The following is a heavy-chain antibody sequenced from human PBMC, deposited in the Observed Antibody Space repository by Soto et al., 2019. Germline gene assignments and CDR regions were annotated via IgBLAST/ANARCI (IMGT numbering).Heavy chain of an antibody. CDR3: ARVEVVYYYDSGGKGAFDI. J-gene: IGHJ3*02. V-gene: IGHV1-8*01. Sequence: SVKVSCKASGYTFTSYDINWVRQATGQGLEWMGWMNPNSGNTGYAQKFQGRVTMTRNTSISTAYMELSSLRSEDTAVYYCARVEVVYYYDSGGKGAFDIWGQGTMVTVSS. CDR2: MNPNSGNT. CDR1: GYTFTSYD. D-gene: IGHD3-22*01.